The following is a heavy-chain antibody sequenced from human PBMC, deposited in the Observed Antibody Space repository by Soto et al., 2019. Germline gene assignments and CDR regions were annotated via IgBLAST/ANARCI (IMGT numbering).Heavy chain of an antibody. D-gene: IGHD1-26*01. CDR2: ISPYNGNT. V-gene: IGHV1-18*01. CDR3: ARDNHAPTRYSGTYYVWFDP. CDR1: GYSFSSYG. Sequence: QVQLVQSGAEVKKPGASVKVSCKASGYSFSSYGISWVRQAPGQGLEWMGWISPYNGNTEYAQKFQGRATMTTDTSTSTAYMELRSLRSADTAVYYCARDNHAPTRYSGTYYVWFDPWGQGTLVTVSS. J-gene: IGHJ5*02.